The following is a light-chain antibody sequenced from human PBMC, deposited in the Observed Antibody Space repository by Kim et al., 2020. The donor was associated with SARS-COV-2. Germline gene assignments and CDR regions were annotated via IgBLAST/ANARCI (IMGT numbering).Light chain of an antibody. CDR1: SGNIASNY. CDR2: EDN. J-gene: IGLJ3*02. CDR3: QSYDDSNRWV. V-gene: IGLV6-57*02. Sequence: KTVTISCTGSSGNIASNYVHWYQQRPASAPTTVIYEDNERPSGVPDRFSGSIDSSSNSASLTISGLKTEDEADYYCQSYDDSNRWVFGGGTQLTVL.